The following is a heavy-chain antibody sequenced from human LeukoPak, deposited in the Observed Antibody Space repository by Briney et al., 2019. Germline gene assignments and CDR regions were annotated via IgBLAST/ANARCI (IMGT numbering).Heavy chain of an antibody. CDR3: ARARMVRGVLDY. V-gene: IGHV3-21*01. D-gene: IGHD3-10*01. CDR1: GFTFSSYS. Sequence: GGSLRLSCAASGFTFSSYSMNWVRQAPGKGLEWVSSISSSSSYIYYADSVKGRFTISRDNAKNSLYLQMNSLRAEDTAVYYCARARMVRGVLDYWGQGTLVTVSS. J-gene: IGHJ4*02. CDR2: ISSSSSYI.